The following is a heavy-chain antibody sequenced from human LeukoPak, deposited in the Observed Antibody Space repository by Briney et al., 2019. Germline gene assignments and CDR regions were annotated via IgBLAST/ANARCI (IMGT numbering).Heavy chain of an antibody. Sequence: SGTLSLTCTVSGDSINSINYYWGWIRQPPGEGLEWIASTSSGGHTFYNPSLKSRVTISIDTSKNQFSLKLASVTAADTAIYYCARDQRSLYDFWGQGSLVTVSS. D-gene: IGHD1-26*01. CDR1: GDSINSINYY. J-gene: IGHJ4*02. CDR3: ARDQRSLYDF. V-gene: IGHV4-39*07. CDR2: TSSGGHT.